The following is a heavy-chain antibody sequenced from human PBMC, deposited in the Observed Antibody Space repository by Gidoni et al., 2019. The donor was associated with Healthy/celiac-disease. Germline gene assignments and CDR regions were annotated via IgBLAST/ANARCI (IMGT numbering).Heavy chain of an antibody. CDR3: AKSGNYYDSSGGAFDI. J-gene: IGHJ3*02. CDR2: ISGSGGST. CDR1: GFTFSSYA. Sequence: EVQLLESGGGLVQPGGSLRLSCAASGFTFSSYAMRWVRQAPGKGLEWVSAISGSGGSTYYADSVKGRFTIARDNSKNTLYLQMNSLRAEDTAVYYCAKSGNYYDSSGGAFDIWGQGTMVTVSS. V-gene: IGHV3-23*01. D-gene: IGHD3-22*01.